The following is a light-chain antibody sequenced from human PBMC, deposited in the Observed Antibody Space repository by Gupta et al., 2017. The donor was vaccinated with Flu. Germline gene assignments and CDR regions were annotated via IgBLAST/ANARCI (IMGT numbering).Light chain of an antibody. CDR2: DAS. Sequence: EIVMTQSPGTLSVSPGERVTLSCRASQTVYSNLAWYQQKPGQAPRLLIYDASTRATGIPARFSGSRSGTEFTLTISGLQSEDFAVYYCQQYTAWPLTFGGGTKVEIK. J-gene: IGKJ4*01. CDR3: QQYTAWPLT. CDR1: QTVYSN. V-gene: IGKV3-15*01.